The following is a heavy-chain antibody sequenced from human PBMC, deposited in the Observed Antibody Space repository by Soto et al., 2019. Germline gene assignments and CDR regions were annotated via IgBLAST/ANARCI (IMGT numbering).Heavy chain of an antibody. CDR3: ARGLGGSYFPFDF. D-gene: IGHD1-26*01. CDR1: VGTFSDSA. CDR2: LVPMFRTA. J-gene: IGHJ4*02. Sequence: QVHLVQSGAEVKKPGSSVKVSCKTSVGTFSDSAINWLRQTSGQGLEWMGELVPMFRTANYAPNVQGRVSITADESTSTVFMELSSLTFEDTAVYYCARGLGGSYFPFDFWGQGTLLTVSS. V-gene: IGHV1-69*12.